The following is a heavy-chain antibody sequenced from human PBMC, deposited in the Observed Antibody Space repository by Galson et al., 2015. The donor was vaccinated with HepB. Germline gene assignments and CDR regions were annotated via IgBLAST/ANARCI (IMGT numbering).Heavy chain of an antibody. CDR3: ARHITMVRGVIIPRDYYYYGMDV. CDR2: IIPIFGTA. J-gene: IGHJ6*02. Sequence: SVKVSCKASGGTFSSYAISWVRQAPGQGLEWMGGIIPIFGTANYAQKFQGRVTITADESTSTAYMELSSLRSEDTAVYYCARHITMVRGVIIPRDYYYYGMDVWGQGTTVTVSS. V-gene: IGHV1-69*13. CDR1: GGTFSSYA. D-gene: IGHD3-10*01.